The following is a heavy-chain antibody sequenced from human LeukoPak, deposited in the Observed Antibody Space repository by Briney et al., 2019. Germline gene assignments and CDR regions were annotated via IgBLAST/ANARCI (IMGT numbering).Heavy chain of an antibody. CDR1: GGSISSYY. Sequence: SETLSLTCTVSGGSISSYYWSWIRQPAGKGLEWIGRIYTSGSTNYNPSLKSRVTMSVDTSKNQFSLKLSSVTAADTAVYYCARAKLYGDYQTFDYWGQGTLVTVSS. J-gene: IGHJ4*02. V-gene: IGHV4-4*07. CDR3: ARAKLYGDYQTFDY. D-gene: IGHD4-17*01. CDR2: IYTSGST.